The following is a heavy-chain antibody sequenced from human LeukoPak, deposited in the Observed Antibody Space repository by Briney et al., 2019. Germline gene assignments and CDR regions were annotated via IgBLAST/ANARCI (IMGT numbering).Heavy chain of an antibody. D-gene: IGHD3-3*01. J-gene: IGHJ4*02. CDR2: INPNSGGT. CDR3: ARGQGYDFWSRYS. Sequence: GASVKVSCKASGYTFTGYYMHWVRQAPGHGLEWMGWINPNSGGTNYAQKFQGRVTMTRDTSISTAYMELSRLRSDDTAVYYCARGQGYDFWSRYSWGQGTLVTVSS. V-gene: IGHV1-2*02. CDR1: GYTFTGYY.